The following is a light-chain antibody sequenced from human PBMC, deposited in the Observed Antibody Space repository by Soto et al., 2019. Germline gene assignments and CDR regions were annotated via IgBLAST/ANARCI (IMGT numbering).Light chain of an antibody. CDR1: QSRIGC. Sequence: DIQMTQSPSSLSASVGDRVAITCRASQSRIGCLNWYQQKPGKAPKLLIYAASSLQSGVPSRFSGSGSGTDFTLTISSLQPEDFATYYCQQSYSTPPWTFGQGTKVDI. CDR3: QQSYSTPPWT. J-gene: IGKJ1*01. CDR2: AAS. V-gene: IGKV1-39*01.